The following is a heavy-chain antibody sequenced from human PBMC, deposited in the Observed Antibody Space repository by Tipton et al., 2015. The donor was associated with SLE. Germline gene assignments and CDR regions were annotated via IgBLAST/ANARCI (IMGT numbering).Heavy chain of an antibody. CDR3: ARMDSSSWSRPVDY. J-gene: IGHJ4*02. CDR1: GGTFSSYA. Sequence: QLVQSGAEVKKPGSSVKVSCKASGGTFSSYAISWVRQAPGQGLEWMGGITPIFGTANYAQKFQGRVTITADESTSTAYMELSSPRSEDTAVYYCARMDSSSWSRPVDYWGQGTLVTVSS. CDR2: ITPIFGTA. D-gene: IGHD6-13*01. V-gene: IGHV1-69*01.